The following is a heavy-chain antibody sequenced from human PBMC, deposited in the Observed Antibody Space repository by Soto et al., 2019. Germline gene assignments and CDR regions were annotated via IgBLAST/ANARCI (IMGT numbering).Heavy chain of an antibody. CDR1: GYTFTNYY. CDR2: IIPSDGRT. D-gene: IGHD4-17*01. J-gene: IGHJ6*02. V-gene: IGHV1-46*01. CDR3: ARSTVTTPNYFYYAMDV. Sequence: ASVKVSCKASGYTFTNYYMHWVRQAPGQGLEWMGIIIPSDGRTSYAQKFQGRVIMTRDTPTSTVYMDLSSLRSEDTAVYYCARSTVTTPNYFYYAMDVWGQGTTVTRLL.